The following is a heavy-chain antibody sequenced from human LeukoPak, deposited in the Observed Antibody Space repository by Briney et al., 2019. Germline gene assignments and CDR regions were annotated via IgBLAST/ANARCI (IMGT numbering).Heavy chain of an antibody. CDR3: ARARSWYFDL. V-gene: IGHV4-34*01. CDR2: INHSGST. J-gene: IGHJ2*01. Sequence: SESLSLTCAVYGGSFSGYYWSWIRQPPGKGLEWIGEINHSGSTNYNPSLKSRVTISVDTSKNQFSLKLSSVTAADTAVYYCARARSWYFDLWGRGTLVTVPS. CDR1: GGSFSGYY.